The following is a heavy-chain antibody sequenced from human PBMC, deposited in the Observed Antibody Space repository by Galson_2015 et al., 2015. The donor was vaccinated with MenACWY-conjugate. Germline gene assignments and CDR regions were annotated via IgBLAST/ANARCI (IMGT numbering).Heavy chain of an antibody. CDR3: ARLAVPGLN. V-gene: IGHV3-48*03. CDR1: AFTFSSFE. Sequence: SLRLSCASSAFTFSSFEMNWVRQAPGKGLEWVSYISSSGTTIYYSDSVKGRFTISRDKAKNSLYLQMNSLRAEDTAVYYCARLAVPGLNWGQGTLVTVSS. CDR2: ISSSGTTI. D-gene: IGHD6-19*01. J-gene: IGHJ4*02.